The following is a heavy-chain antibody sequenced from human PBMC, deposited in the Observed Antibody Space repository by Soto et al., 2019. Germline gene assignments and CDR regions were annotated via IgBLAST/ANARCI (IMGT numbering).Heavy chain of an antibody. CDR2: ISWNSGSI. J-gene: IGHJ4*02. CDR1: GFTFDDYA. V-gene: IGHV3-9*01. D-gene: IGHD3-3*01. CDR3: AKDGARFLEWLLYIDY. Sequence: EVQLVESEGGLVQPGRSLRLSCAASGFTFDDYAMHWVRQAPGKGLEWVSGISWNSGSIGYADSVKGRFTISRDNAKNSLYLQMNSLRAEDTALYYCAKDGARFLEWLLYIDYWGQGTLVTVSS.